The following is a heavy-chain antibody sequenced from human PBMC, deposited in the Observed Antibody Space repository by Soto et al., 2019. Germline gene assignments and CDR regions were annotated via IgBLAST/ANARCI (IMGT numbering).Heavy chain of an antibody. J-gene: IGHJ5*02. CDR3: ARSIVNYGDSYNWFDP. D-gene: IGHD4-17*01. Sequence: SVKVSCKASGGTFSSYAISWVRQAPGQGLEWMGGITPIFGTANYAQKFQGRVTITADESTSTAYMELSSLRSEDTAVYYCARSIVNYGDSYNWFDPWGQGTLVTVSS. CDR2: ITPIFGTA. V-gene: IGHV1-69*13. CDR1: GGTFSSYA.